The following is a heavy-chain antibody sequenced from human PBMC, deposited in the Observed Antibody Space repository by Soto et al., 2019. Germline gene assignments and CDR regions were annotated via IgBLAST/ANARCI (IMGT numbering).Heavy chain of an antibody. J-gene: IGHJ5*02. CDR3: AILSTTEKFDP. D-gene: IGHD4-17*01. V-gene: IGHV4-31*03. CDR1: GGSISSGGYY. Sequence: SETLSLTCTVSGGSISSGGYYWSRIRQHPGKGLEWIGYIYYSGSTYYNPSLKSRVTISVDTATNQFSLKLSSVTAADTAVYYCAILSTTEKFDPWGQVTLVTVSS. CDR2: IYYSGST.